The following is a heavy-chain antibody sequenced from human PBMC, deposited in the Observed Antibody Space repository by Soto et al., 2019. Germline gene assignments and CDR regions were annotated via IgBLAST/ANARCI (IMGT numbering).Heavy chain of an antibody. D-gene: IGHD1-1*01. CDR1: GFNFRNYA. V-gene: IGHV3-23*01. J-gene: IGHJ4*02. CDR3: AKGQTEATTRVDY. CDR2: ISGSGGST. Sequence: PGGSLRLSCAASGFNFRNYAMNWVRQVSGKGPEWVSVISGSGGSTNYADSVKGRFTISRDNSKDTLFLQMNSLRAEDTAVYYCAKGQTEATTRVDYWGQGTLVTVSS.